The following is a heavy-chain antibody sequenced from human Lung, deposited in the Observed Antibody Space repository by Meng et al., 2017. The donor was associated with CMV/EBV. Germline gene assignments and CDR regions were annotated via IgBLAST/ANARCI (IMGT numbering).Heavy chain of an antibody. CDR3: AREAGRDGYATPKFDC. CDR2: IYYTGST. Sequence: QVQLQESGPGLVKPSQTLSLTCTVSGGSIGSGGYYWSWIRQHPGKGLEWIGYIYYTGSTFYNPSLKSRVTISVDTSKNQFSLKLIPATAADTAVYYCAREAGRDGYATPKFDCWGQGTLVTVSS. J-gene: IGHJ4*02. D-gene: IGHD5-24*01. CDR1: GGSIGSGGYY. V-gene: IGHV4-31*03.